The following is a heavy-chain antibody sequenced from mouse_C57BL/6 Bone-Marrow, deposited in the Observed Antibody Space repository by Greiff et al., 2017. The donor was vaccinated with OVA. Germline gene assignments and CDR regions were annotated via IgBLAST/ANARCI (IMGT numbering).Heavy chain of an antibody. CDR1: GYSFTDYN. Sequence: EVKLVESGPELVKPGASVKISCKASGYSFTDYNMNWVKQSNGKSLEWIGVINPNYGTSSYNQKFKGKATLTVDQSSSKAYMQLNSLTSEDAAVYYCARDGGSYYFDDWGQGTTLTVSS. V-gene: IGHV1-39*01. D-gene: IGHD1-1*01. CDR2: INPNYGTS. CDR3: ARDGGSYYFDD. J-gene: IGHJ2*01.